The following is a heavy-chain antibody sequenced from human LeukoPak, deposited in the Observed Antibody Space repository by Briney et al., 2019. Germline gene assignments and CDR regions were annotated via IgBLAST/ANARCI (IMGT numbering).Heavy chain of an antibody. CDR1: GFTFSSYG. CDR3: ARGQVATIYPPGFDY. D-gene: IGHD5-12*01. Sequence: PGRSLRLSCAASGFTFSSYGMHWVRQAPGKGLEWVAVISYDGSNENYADSVKGRFTISRDNTKNTLYLQMGSLRAEDMAVYYCARGQVATIYPPGFDYWGQGTLVTVSS. V-gene: IGHV3-30*03. CDR2: ISYDGSNE. J-gene: IGHJ4*02.